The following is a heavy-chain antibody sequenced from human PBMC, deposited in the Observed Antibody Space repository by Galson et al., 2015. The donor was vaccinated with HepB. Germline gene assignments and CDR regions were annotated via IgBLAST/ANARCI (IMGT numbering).Heavy chain of an antibody. J-gene: IGHJ3*02. CDR3: ARDVGDGYSLGVGAFDI. CDR2: INQHGSGK. Sequence: SLRLSCAASGFTFQNYWMSWVRQTPGKGLGWVANINQHGSGKYYVDSVKGRFTISRDNAKNSLYLQMSGLRVEDTAIYYCARDVGDGYSLGVGAFDIRGQGTVVTVSS. CDR1: GFTFQNYW. D-gene: IGHD5-24*01. V-gene: IGHV3-7*01.